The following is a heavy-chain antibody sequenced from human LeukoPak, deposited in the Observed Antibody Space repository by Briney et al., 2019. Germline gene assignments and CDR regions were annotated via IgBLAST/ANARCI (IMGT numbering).Heavy chain of an antibody. CDR3: AKDWYYYGSGSYIFDY. V-gene: IGHV3-30*02. D-gene: IGHD3-10*01. CDR2: IRYDGSNK. Sequence: GGSLRLSCAASGFTFSSYGMHWVRQAPGKGLEWVAFIRYDGSNKYYADSVKGRFTISRDNSKNTLYLQMNSLRAEDTAVYYCAKDWYYYGSGSYIFDYWGQGTLVTVSS. CDR1: GFTFSSYG. J-gene: IGHJ4*02.